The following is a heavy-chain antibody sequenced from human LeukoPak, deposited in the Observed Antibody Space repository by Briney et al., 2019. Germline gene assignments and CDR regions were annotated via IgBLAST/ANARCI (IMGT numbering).Heavy chain of an antibody. J-gene: IGHJ4*02. V-gene: IGHV4-39*01. CDR1: GGSISSGSYY. Sequence: SETLSLTCTVSGGSISSGSYYWSWIRQPPGKGLEWIGSIYHSGSTYYNPSLKSRVTISVDTSKNQFSLKLSSVTAADTAVYYCARASYYFDYWGQGTLVTVSS. CDR2: IYHSGST. CDR3: ARASYYFDY.